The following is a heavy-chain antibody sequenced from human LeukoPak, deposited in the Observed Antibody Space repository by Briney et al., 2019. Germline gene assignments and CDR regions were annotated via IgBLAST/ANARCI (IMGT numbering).Heavy chain of an antibody. D-gene: IGHD5-24*01. CDR3: ARDHRDLPHWFDP. CDR2: IYDSGST. CDR1: GGSISSYY. V-gene: IGHV4-59*12. J-gene: IGHJ5*02. Sequence: PSETLSLTCTVSGGSISSYYWSWIRQPPGKGLEWIGYIYDSGSTIYNPSLKSRVTISVDTSKNQFSLKMNSVTAADTAVYYCARDHRDLPHWFDPWGQGTLVTVSS.